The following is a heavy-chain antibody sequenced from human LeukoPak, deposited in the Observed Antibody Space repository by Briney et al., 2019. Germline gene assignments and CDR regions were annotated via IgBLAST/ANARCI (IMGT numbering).Heavy chain of an antibody. D-gene: IGHD4/OR15-4a*01. CDR3: ARLKLTYFDY. CDR1: GGSTSSGDYY. J-gene: IGHJ4*02. V-gene: IGHV4-30-4*01. Sequence: TPSETLSLTSTVSGGSTSSGDYYWSWIRQPPGKGLEWIGYIYYSGSTYYNPSLKSRVTISVDTSKNQFSLKLSSVTAADTAVYYCARLKLTYFDYWGQGTLVTVSS. CDR2: IYYSGST.